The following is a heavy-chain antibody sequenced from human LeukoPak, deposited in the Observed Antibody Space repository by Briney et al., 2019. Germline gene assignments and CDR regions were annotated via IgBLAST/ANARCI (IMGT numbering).Heavy chain of an antibody. D-gene: IGHD4-17*01. Sequence: GASLQISCQGSGSSFTSYWIGWVRQLPGKGLEWMGIIYPGDSDTRYSPSFQGQVTISADKSISTAYLQWSSLKASDTAMYSCARHILETTVTRNYYYGMDVWGQGTTVTVSS. J-gene: IGHJ6*02. V-gene: IGHV5-51*01. CDR3: ARHILETTVTRNYYYGMDV. CDR1: GSSFTSYW. CDR2: IYPGDSDT.